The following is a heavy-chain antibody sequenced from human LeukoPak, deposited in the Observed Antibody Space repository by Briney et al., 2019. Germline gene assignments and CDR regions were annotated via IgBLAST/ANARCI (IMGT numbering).Heavy chain of an antibody. CDR2: IKQDGSEK. CDR1: GFTFSSYW. CDR3: ARDLPYDSSGYPFDY. J-gene: IGHJ4*02. Sequence: GGSLRLSCAASGFTFSSYWMSWVRQAPGKGLEWVANIKQDGSEKYYVDSVKGRFTISRDNAKNSLYLQMNSLRAEDTAVYYCARDLPYDSSGYPFDYWGQGTLVTVSS. V-gene: IGHV3-7*01. D-gene: IGHD3-22*01.